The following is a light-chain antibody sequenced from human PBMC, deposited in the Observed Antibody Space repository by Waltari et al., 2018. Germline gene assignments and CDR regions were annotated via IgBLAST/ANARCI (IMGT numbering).Light chain of an antibody. V-gene: IGKV1-5*03. CDR1: QSISSS. CDR3: QQYNSYPIT. J-gene: IGKJ3*01. CDR2: KAS. Sequence: DIQMTQSPSTLSASVGDRVTITCRASQSISSSLAWYQQKPGKAPKLLIYKASNLESGLPSRFSGSESGTEFTLTISSLQPDDFTTYYCQQYNSYPITFGPGTKADIK.